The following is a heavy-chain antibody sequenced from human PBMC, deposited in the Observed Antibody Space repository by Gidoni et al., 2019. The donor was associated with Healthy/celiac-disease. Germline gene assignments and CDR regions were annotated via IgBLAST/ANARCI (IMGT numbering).Heavy chain of an antibody. J-gene: IGHJ6*02. CDR1: GGTFSSYA. CDR2: IIPIFGTA. Sequence: QVQLVQSGAEVKKPGSSVKVSCKASGGTFSSYAISWVRQAPGQGLEWMGGIIPIFGTANYAQKFQGRVTITADESTSTAYMELSSLRSEDTAVYYCATPEESPYSTPNLYYYYYGMDVWGQGTTVTVSS. CDR3: ATPEESPYSTPNLYYYYYGMDV. V-gene: IGHV1-69*01. D-gene: IGHD4-4*01.